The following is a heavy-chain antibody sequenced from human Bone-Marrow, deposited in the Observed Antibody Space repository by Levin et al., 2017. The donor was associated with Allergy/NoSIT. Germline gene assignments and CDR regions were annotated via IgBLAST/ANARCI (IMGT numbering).Heavy chain of an antibody. CDR1: GFTFSSYA. V-gene: IGHV3-23*01. CDR3: AKEGGSYPPENDAFDI. CDR2: ISGSGGST. J-gene: IGHJ3*02. D-gene: IGHD1-26*01. Sequence: GGSLRLSCAASGFTFSSYAMSWVRQAPGKGLEWVSAISGSGGSTYYADSVKGRFTISRDNSKNTLYLQMNSLRAEDTAVYYGAKEGGSYPPENDAFDIWGQGTMVTVSS.